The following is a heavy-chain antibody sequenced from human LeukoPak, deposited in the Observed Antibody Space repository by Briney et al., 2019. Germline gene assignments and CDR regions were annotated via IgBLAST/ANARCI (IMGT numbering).Heavy chain of an antibody. CDR1: GFTFSSYA. J-gene: IGHJ4*02. Sequence: SLIFSCAASGFTFSSYAMSWVRQAPGKGLECVSAISGSGGSAYYADSVKGRFTISRDNSKNTLYLQMNSLRAEDTAVYYCAKSLWQQLIQRTTLDNWGQGTLVTVSS. D-gene: IGHD6-13*01. CDR3: AKSLWQQLIQRTTLDN. CDR2: ISGSGGSA. V-gene: IGHV3-23*01.